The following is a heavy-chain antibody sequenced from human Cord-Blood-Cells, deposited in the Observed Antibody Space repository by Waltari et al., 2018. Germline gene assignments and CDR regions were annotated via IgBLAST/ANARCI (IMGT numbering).Heavy chain of an antibody. J-gene: IGHJ4*02. CDR1: GFTFSSYA. CDR2: ISYDGSNK. CDR3: ARDLWVAATDLGY. D-gene: IGHD2-15*01. Sequence: QVQLVESGGGVVQPGRSLRLSCAASGFTFSSYAMHWVHQDPGKGLEWVAVISYDGSNKYYADSVKGRFTISRDNSKNTLYLQMNSLRAEDTAVYYCARDLWVAATDLGYWGQGTLVTVSS. V-gene: IGHV3-30-3*01.